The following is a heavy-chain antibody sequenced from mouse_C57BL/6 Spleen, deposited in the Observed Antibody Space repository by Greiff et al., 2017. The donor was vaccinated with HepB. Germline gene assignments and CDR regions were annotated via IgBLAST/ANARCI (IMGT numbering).Heavy chain of an antibody. J-gene: IGHJ3*01. V-gene: IGHV1-82*01. D-gene: IGHD2-5*01. CDR1: GYAFSSSW. CDR2: IYPGDGDT. CDR3: ARSWDYSNSFAY. Sequence: QVQLQQSGPELVKPGASVKISCKASGYAFSSSWMNWVKQRPGKGLEWIGRIYPGDGDTNYNGKFKGKATLTADKSSSTAYMQLSSLTSEDSAVYFCARSWDYSNSFAYWGQGTLVTVSA.